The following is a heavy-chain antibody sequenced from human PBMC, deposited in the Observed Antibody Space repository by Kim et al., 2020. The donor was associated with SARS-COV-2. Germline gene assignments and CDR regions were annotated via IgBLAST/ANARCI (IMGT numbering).Heavy chain of an antibody. CDR3: AREGAGIVATNYYFDY. D-gene: IGHD5-12*01. CDR2: ISSSSSYI. Sequence: GGSLRLSCAASGFTFSSYSMNWVRQAPGKGLEWVSSISSSSSYIYYADSVKGRFTISRDNAKNSLYLQMNSLRAEDTAVYYCAREGAGIVATNYYFDYWGQGTLVTVSS. J-gene: IGHJ4*02. CDR1: GFTFSSYS. V-gene: IGHV3-21*01.